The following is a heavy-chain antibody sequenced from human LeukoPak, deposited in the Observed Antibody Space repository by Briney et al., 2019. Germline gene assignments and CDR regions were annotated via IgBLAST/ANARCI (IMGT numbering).Heavy chain of an antibody. V-gene: IGHV3-74*01. CDR3: ARAVAVAGYYYYYYGMDV. Sequence: GGSLRLSCAASGFTFSSYWMHWVRQAPGKGLVWVSRINSDGSSTSYADSVKGRFTISRDNAKNTLYLQMNSLRAEDTAVYYCARAVAVAGYYYYYYGMDVWGQGTTVTVSS. J-gene: IGHJ6*02. D-gene: IGHD6-19*01. CDR1: GFTFSSYW. CDR2: INSDGSST.